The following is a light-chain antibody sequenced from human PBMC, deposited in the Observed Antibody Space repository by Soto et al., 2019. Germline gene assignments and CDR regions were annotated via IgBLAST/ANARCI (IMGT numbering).Light chain of an antibody. CDR1: QSISSNY. J-gene: IGKJ1*01. CDR3: QQNGDSPT. V-gene: IGKV3-20*01. CDR2: DAS. Sequence: EIVLTQSPGTLSLSPGERATLSCRASQSISSNYVAWYQQKPGQAPRLLIYDASTRATGIPNRYSGSGSGTDFTLTISRLEPEDFAVFYCQQNGDSPTFGQGTKVDIK.